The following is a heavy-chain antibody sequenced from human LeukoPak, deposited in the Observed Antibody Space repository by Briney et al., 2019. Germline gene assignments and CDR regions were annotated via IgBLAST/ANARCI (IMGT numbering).Heavy chain of an antibody. CDR3: ARGGKWDVTPFDY. J-gene: IGHJ4*02. D-gene: IGHD1-26*01. V-gene: IGHV3-23*01. Sequence: AGGSLRLSCAASGFTFTSYSMNWVRQAPGKGLEWVSTIGGGGGSTYYADSVKGRFTISRDNSKNTLYLQVNSLRAEDTAVYYCARGGKWDVTPFDYWGQGTLVTVSS. CDR1: GFTFTSYS. CDR2: IGGGGGST.